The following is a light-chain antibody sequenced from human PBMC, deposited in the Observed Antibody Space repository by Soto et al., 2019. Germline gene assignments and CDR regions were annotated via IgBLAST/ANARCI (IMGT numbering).Light chain of an antibody. J-gene: IGKJ1*01. Sequence: EIVLTQSPGSLSLSLGERATLSCRASQSVDSAFFAWYQQKPGQPPRLLMYGASRRATGIPDRFSGSGSGKDFTRTISRLEPEDFAVYYCQQYASSLTFGQGTKVEI. CDR1: QSVDSAF. CDR3: QQYASSLT. V-gene: IGKV3-20*01. CDR2: GAS.